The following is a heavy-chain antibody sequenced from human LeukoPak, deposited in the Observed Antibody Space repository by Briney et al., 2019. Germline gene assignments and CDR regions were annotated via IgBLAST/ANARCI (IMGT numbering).Heavy chain of an antibody. Sequence: PGRSLRLSCAASGFTFSSYGMHWVRQAPGKGLEWVAVISYDGSNKYYADSVKGRFTISRDNSKNTLYLQMNSLRAEDTAVYYCAKSPLRFLEWPYYEGFSYFDYWGQGTLVTVSS. V-gene: IGHV3-30*18. D-gene: IGHD3-3*01. CDR2: ISYDGSNK. CDR3: AKSPLRFLEWPYYEGFSYFDY. CDR1: GFTFSSYG. J-gene: IGHJ4*02.